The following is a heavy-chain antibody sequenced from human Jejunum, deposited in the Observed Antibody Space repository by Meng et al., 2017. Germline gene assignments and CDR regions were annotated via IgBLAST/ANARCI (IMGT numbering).Heavy chain of an antibody. Sequence: QVQLVQSGTEVREPGAAVKGSGKASGYTFIDSQIHWVRQAPGQGLEWMGRINPDSGDTNYAQKFQGRVTMTRDTSINTAYMELDRLRSDDTAMYYCARDYDVYDNFQPLDDWGQGTLVTVSS. CDR2: INPDSGDT. V-gene: IGHV1-2*06. CDR3: ARDYDVYDNFQPLDD. J-gene: IGHJ4*02. CDR1: GYTFIDSQ. D-gene: IGHD3-22*01.